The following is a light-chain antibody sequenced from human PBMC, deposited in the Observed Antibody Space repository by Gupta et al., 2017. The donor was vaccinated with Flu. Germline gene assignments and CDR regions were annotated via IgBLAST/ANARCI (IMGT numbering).Light chain of an antibody. CDR1: VLARYR. CDR2: RDP. V-gene: IGLV3-25*03. Sequence: SYELTQTPSVSVSPGQTARSTCSGDVLARYRAYWYQHKPGPAPVVVCYRDPERPSGTPERFSGSASGSTATSTIFEVQADDEAYYYSPSEDDSVNYVFGPGTKVTVL. CDR3: PSEDDSVNYV. J-gene: IGLJ1*01.